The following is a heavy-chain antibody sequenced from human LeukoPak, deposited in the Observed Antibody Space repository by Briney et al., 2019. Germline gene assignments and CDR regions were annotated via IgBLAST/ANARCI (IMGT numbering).Heavy chain of an antibody. CDR3: ARGDYGSNWFDP. D-gene: IGHD4-17*01. CDR1: GCTFTGYY. Sequence: ASVKVSCKASGCTFTGYYMHWVRQAPGQGLEWMGWINPNSGGTNYAQKFQGRVTMTRDTSISTAYMELSRLRSDDTAVYYCARGDYGSNWFDPWGQGTLVTVSS. CDR2: INPNSGGT. J-gene: IGHJ5*02. V-gene: IGHV1-2*02.